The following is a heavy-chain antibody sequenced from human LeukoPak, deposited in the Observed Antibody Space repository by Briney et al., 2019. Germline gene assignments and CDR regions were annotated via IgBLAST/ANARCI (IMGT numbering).Heavy chain of an antibody. D-gene: IGHD3-10*01. CDR3: ARGATFRGTYYMDV. CDR2: NDYSGST. Sequence: SETLSLTCIVSGGPISTHYWSWSRQPPGKGLEWIGYNDYSGSTNYNPSLKSRATISVDTSKNQFSLKLNSVTPADTAVYYCARGATFRGTYYMDVWGKGTTVTVSS. J-gene: IGHJ6*03. CDR1: GGPISTHY. V-gene: IGHV4-59*11.